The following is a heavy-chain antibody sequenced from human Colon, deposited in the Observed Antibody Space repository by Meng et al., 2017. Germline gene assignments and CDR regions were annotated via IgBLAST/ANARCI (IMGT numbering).Heavy chain of an antibody. D-gene: IGHD1-26*01. J-gene: IGHJ2*01. CDR3: ARVIVGATDWYFDL. CDR1: GFPFSDHY. Sequence: GESLKISCAASGFPFSDHYMDWVRQAPGKGLEWVVRSRNKANSYTTEYAASVKGRFTIPRDDSKNSLYLQMNSLKTEDTALYYCARVIVGATDWYFDLWGRGTLVTVSS. CDR2: SRNKANSYTT. V-gene: IGHV3-72*01.